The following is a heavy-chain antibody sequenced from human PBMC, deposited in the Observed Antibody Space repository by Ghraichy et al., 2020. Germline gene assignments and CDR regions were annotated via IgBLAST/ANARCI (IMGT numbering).Heavy chain of an antibody. D-gene: IGHD6-13*01. V-gene: IGHV4-59*01. Sequence: SETRSLTCTVSGGSISSYYWSWIRQPPGKGLEWIGYIYYSGSTNYNPSLKSRVTISVDTSKNQFSLKLSSVTAADTAVYYCARIAAAGSGSWFDPWGQGTLVTVSS. CDR1: GGSISSYY. J-gene: IGHJ5*02. CDR2: IYYSGST. CDR3: ARIAAAGSGSWFDP.